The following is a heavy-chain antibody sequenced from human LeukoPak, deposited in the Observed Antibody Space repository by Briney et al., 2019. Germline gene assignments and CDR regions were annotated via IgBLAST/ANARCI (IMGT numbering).Heavy chain of an antibody. CDR1: GGSISSYY. CDR3: ARVTGTIFDY. J-gene: IGHJ4*02. Sequence: SETLSLTCTVSGGSISSYYWSWIRQPPGKGLEWIGYIFYRGSTNYNSSLKDRVTISVDTYNNQFSLKLTSVTAADTAVYYCARVTGTIFDYWGQGTLVTVSS. CDR2: IFYRGST. D-gene: IGHD1-7*01. V-gene: IGHV4-59*08.